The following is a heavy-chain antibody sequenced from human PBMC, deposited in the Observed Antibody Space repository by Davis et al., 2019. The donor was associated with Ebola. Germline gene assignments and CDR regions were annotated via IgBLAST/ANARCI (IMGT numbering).Heavy chain of an antibody. J-gene: IGHJ4*02. CDR1: GFTFSSSA. V-gene: IGHV3-48*02. D-gene: IGHD4/OR15-4a*01. Sequence: GGSLRLSCAASGFTFSSSAMSWGRQAPGKGLEWVSSIGSGGGSIYFADSVKGRFTISRDNAKNSLYLQMNSLRDEDTAVYYCAGEVLASFDYWGQGILVTVSS. CDR2: IGSGGGSI. CDR3: AGEVLASFDY.